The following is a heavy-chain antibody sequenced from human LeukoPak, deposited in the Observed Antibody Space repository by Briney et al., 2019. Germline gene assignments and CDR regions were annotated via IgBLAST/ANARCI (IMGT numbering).Heavy chain of an antibody. Sequence: SETLSLTCTVSGGSISSSSYYWGWIRQPPGKGLEWIGSIYYSGSTYSNPSLQSRVTISVDTSKNQFSLKLNSVTAADTAVYYCASFYCSGGSCYQYYSCYYMDVWGKGTTVTISS. V-gene: IGHV4-39*01. CDR3: ASFYCSGGSCYQYYSCYYMDV. CDR1: GGSISSSSYY. CDR2: IYYSGST. J-gene: IGHJ6*03. D-gene: IGHD2-15*01.